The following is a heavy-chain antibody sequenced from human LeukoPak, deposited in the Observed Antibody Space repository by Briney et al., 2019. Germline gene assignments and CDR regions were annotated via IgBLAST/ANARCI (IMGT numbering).Heavy chain of an antibody. V-gene: IGHV1-2*02. D-gene: IGHD3-10*01. CDR2: INPNSGGT. CDR1: GYTFTGYY. J-gene: IGHJ5*02. Sequence: ASVKVSCKASGYTFTGYYMHWVRQAPGQGLEWMGWINPNSGGTNYAQKFQGRVTMTRDTSISTAYMELSRLRSDDTAVYYCARAGGSGSYYPNWFDPWGQGTPVTVSS. CDR3: ARAGGSGSYYPNWFDP.